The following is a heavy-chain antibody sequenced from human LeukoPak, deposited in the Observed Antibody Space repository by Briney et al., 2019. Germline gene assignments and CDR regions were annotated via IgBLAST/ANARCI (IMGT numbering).Heavy chain of an antibody. J-gene: IGHJ2*01. CDR2: ISVYNGNT. Sequence: ASVKVSCKASGYTFGSYGITWVRQAPGQGLEWMGWISVYNGNTNYAQKLQGRVTMTTDTSTTTVYMELRSLRSDDTAVYYCASGRWYFDLWGRGTLVTVSS. CDR3: ASGRWYFDL. V-gene: IGHV1-18*01. CDR1: GYTFGSYG.